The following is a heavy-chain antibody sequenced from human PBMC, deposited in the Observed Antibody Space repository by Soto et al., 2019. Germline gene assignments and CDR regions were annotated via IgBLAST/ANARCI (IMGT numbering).Heavy chain of an antibody. CDR3: ARRRYCGADCYSKYYYGMDV. J-gene: IGHJ6*02. Sequence: QVQLVQSGAEVKKPGSSVKVSCQASGSTFSSYTVSWVRQAPGQGLEWMGRIIPVLGVTNYAPESKGRVTITADKSKTTAYMDLSSLRSGDTAVYYCARRRYCGADCYSKYYYGMDVWGQGTTVTVSS. CDR2: IIPVLGVT. V-gene: IGHV1-69*02. D-gene: IGHD2-21*02. CDR1: GSTFSSYT.